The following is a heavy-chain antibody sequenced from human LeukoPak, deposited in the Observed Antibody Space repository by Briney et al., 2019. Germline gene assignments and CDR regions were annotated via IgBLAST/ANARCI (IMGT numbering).Heavy chain of an antibody. CDR1: GFTFTSYA. Sequence: PGGSLRLSCAASGFTFTSYAMSWVRQAPGKGLEWVSHITGYGDITYYADPVKGRFTISRDNSKNTLYLQRNSPRAEDTAIYYCAKDRLTDSKTAFDIWGQGTMVTVSS. V-gene: IGHV3-23*01. D-gene: IGHD3-9*01. CDR2: ITGYGDIT. CDR3: AKDRLTDSKTAFDI. J-gene: IGHJ3*02.